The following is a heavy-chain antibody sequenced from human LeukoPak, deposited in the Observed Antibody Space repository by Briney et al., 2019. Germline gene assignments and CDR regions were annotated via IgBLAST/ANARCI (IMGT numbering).Heavy chain of an antibody. J-gene: IGHJ4*02. Sequence: SETLSLTCTVSGGSISSYYWSWIRQPPGNGLEWIGYIYYSGSTNYNPSLKSRVTISVDTSKNQFSLKLSSVTAADTAIYYCARTYCGTNACPFDHWGQGNLVTVSS. D-gene: IGHD2-21*01. CDR1: GGSISSYY. CDR2: IYYSGST. CDR3: ARTYCGTNACPFDH. V-gene: IGHV4-59*08.